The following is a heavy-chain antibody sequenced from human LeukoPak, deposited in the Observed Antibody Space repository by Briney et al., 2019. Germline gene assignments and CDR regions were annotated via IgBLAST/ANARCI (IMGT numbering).Heavy chain of an antibody. J-gene: IGHJ4*02. V-gene: IGHV3-23*01. CDR2: ISDSGGST. Sequence: GGSLRLSCAASGFTFDDYAMHWVRQAPGKGLEWVSGISDSGGSTYYAGSVKGRFTISRDNSKNTLYLQMNSLRAEDTAVYYCARAPQLGYCSSTSCYEFDYWGQGTLVTVSS. D-gene: IGHD2-2*01. CDR1: GFTFDDYA. CDR3: ARAPQLGYCSSTSCYEFDY.